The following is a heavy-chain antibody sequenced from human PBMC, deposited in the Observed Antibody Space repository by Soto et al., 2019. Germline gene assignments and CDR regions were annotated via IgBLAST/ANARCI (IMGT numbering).Heavy chain of an antibody. CDR3: VSQVPGIANYFDY. V-gene: IGHV4-39*01. Sequence: PSETLSLTCPVSGGSFSITNYYWGWIRQPPGKGLEWIGSVYYRGITYYNPSLKSRVTISVDTSKKQFSLDLSSVTAADTAVYYCVSQVPGIANYFDYWGQGALVTVSS. CDR1: GGSFSITNYY. CDR2: VYYRGIT. D-gene: IGHD2-21*01. J-gene: IGHJ4*02.